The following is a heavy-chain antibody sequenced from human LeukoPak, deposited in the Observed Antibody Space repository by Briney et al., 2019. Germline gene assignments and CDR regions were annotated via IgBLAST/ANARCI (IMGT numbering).Heavy chain of an antibody. J-gene: IGHJ4*02. CDR2: IYYSGST. V-gene: IGHV4-59*12. CDR3: ARRTQGWLLLSNFDY. Sequence: KTSETLSLTCTVSGGSISSYYWSWIRQPPGKGLEWIGYIYYSGSTNYNPSLKSRVTISVDTSKNQFSLKLSSVTAADTAVYYCARRTQGWLLLSNFDYWGQGTLVTVSS. CDR1: GGSISSYY. D-gene: IGHD3-22*01.